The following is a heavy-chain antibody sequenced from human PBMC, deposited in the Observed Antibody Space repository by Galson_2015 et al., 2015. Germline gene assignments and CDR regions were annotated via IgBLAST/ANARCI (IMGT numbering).Heavy chain of an antibody. CDR2: TYYRSKWYN. V-gene: IGHV6-1*01. CDR1: GDSVSSHSAA. D-gene: IGHD5-18*01. J-gene: IGHJ6*03. Sequence: CAISGDSVSSHSAAWNWIRQSPSRGLEWLGRTYYRSKWYNDYAGSVKSRITNNPDTSKNQFSLQLNSVTHEDTAVYYCARGSWIQLSHYYYYYMDVWGNGTTVTVSS. CDR3: ARGSWIQLSHYYYYYMDV.